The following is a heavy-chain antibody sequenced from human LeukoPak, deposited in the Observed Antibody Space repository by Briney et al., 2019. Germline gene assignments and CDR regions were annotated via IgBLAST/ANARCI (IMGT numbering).Heavy chain of an antibody. V-gene: IGHV1-2*02. CDR3: ASPFKASYYYYGMDV. Sequence: ASVKVSCKASGYTFTGYYMHWVRQAPGQGLEWMGWINPNSGGTNYAQKFQGRVTMTSDTSISTAYMVLSRLRSDDTAVYYCASPFKASYYYYGMDVWGQGTTVTVSS. CDR2: INPNSGGT. CDR1: GYTFTGYY. J-gene: IGHJ6*02.